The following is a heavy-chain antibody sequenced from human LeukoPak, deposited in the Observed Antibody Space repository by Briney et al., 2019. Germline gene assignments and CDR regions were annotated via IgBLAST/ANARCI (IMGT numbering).Heavy chain of an antibody. CDR1: GYTFTSYD. J-gene: IGHJ4*02. CDR3: AAGKVGAANFDY. V-gene: IGHV1-8*03. D-gene: IGHD1-26*01. CDR2: MNPNSGNT. Sequence: ASVKVSCKASGYTFTSYDINWVRQATGQGLEWVGWMNPNSGNTGYAQKFQGRVTITRNTSISTAYMELSSLRSEDTAVYYCAAGKVGAANFDYWGQGTLVTVSS.